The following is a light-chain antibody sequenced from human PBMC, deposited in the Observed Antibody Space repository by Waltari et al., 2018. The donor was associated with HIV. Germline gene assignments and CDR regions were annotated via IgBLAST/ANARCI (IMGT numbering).Light chain of an antibody. CDR1: QGIRTH. J-gene: IGKJ5*01. V-gene: IGKV1-27*01. CDR2: RTS. Sequence: IEMTQSPAALSASVGDRVTITCRAGQGIRTHLAWYQQKPGKAPTLLIYRTSTLHSGVPSRFTGTGSGTDFTLTINGLQPDDVATYFCQKYNSVPIIFGQGTRLEV. CDR3: QKYNSVPII.